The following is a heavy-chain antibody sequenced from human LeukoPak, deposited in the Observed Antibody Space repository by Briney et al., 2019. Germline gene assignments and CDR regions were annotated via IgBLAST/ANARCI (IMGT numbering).Heavy chain of an antibody. Sequence: PGRSLRLSCAASGFTFSSYGMHWVRQAPGKGLEWVSYISSSGSTIYYADSVKGRFTISRDNAKNSLYLQMNSLRAEDTAVYYCARINYYDSSGYYYFDYWGQGTLVTVSS. CDR1: GFTFSSYG. D-gene: IGHD3-22*01. CDR3: ARINYYDSSGYYYFDY. CDR2: ISSSGSTI. J-gene: IGHJ4*02. V-gene: IGHV3-48*04.